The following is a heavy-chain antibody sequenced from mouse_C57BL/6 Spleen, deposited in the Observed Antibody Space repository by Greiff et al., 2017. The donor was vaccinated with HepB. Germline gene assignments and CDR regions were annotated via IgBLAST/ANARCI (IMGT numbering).Heavy chain of an antibody. D-gene: IGHD2-4*01. CDR3: ARRGNYDYDRGFAY. CDR1: GYTFTNYW. V-gene: IGHV1-63*01. J-gene: IGHJ3*01. Sequence: QVQLKESGAELVRPGTSVKMSCKASGYTFTNYWIGWAKQRPGHGLEWIGDIYPGGGYTNYNEKFKGKATLTADKSSSTAYMQFSSLTSEDSAIYYCARRGNYDYDRGFAYWGQGTLVTVSA. CDR2: IYPGGGYT.